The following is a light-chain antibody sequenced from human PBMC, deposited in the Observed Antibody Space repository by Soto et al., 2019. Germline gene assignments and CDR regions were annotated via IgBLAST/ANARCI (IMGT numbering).Light chain of an antibody. V-gene: IGKV3-11*01. CDR2: DAS. Sequence: EIVLTQSPATLSLSPGERATLSCRASQSISIYLAWYQQKPGQAPRLLIYDASNRATGIPARFSGSGSGTDFTLTISSLEPEDFAVYYCQQRSNWLWTFGQGTKVEIK. CDR1: QSISIY. CDR3: QQRSNWLWT. J-gene: IGKJ1*01.